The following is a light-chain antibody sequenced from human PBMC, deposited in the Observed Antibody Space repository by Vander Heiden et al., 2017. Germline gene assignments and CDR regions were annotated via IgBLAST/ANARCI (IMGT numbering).Light chain of an antibody. J-gene: IGKJ4*01. V-gene: IGKV3-15*01. Sequence: ELVLTPSPAPLSGSPGERGTLPCPASHSFCSKLALYQQKPRQAPRLLIYDASASANGIPARCSGSGSGTEVTLTTSSLQSEDVAVYYCQHYNHWPPGIFGGGTKVEIK. CDR3: QHYNHWPPGI. CDR1: HSFCSK. CDR2: DAS.